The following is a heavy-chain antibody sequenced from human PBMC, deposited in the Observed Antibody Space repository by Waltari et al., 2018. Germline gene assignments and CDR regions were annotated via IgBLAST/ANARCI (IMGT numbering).Heavy chain of an antibody. J-gene: IGHJ6*03. CDR3: AKGDSSGYYMDV. CDR1: GFTFDDYA. Sequence: EVQLVESGGVVVQPGGSLRLSCAASGFTFDDYAMHWCRQAPGKGLEWVSLISWDGGSTYYADSVKGRFTISRDNSKNSLYLQMNSLRAEDTALYYCAKGDSSGYYMDVWGKGTTVTVSS. V-gene: IGHV3-43D*04. CDR2: ISWDGGST.